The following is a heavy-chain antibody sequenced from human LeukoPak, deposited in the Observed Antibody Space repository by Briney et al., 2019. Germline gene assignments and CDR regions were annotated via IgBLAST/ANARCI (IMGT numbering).Heavy chain of an antibody. CDR1: GYSFTSYG. J-gene: IGHJ1*01. V-gene: IGHV1-18*01. CDR3: ARAIAVAGTTMDFQR. CDR2: ISSYNGNT. Sequence: ASVKVSCKASGYSFTSYGIRWVRQPPGQGREWMGWISSYNGNTHNVQKLQGRFTMTTDTSTRTAYMELRRLRSDDTAVYYCARAIAVAGTTMDFQRWGQGTLVTVSS. D-gene: IGHD6-19*01.